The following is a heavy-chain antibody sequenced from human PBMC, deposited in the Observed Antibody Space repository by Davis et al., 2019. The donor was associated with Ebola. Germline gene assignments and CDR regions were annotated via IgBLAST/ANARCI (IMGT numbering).Heavy chain of an antibody. CDR1: GGTFSSYA. Sequence: SVKVPCKASGGTFSSYAISWVRQAPGQGLEWMGGIIPIFGTANYAQKFQGRVTITADESTSTAYMELSSLRSEDTAVYYCARPYSSGWYEGDYYYYYMDVWGKGTTVTVSS. CDR3: ARPYSSGWYEGDYYYYYMDV. D-gene: IGHD6-19*01. J-gene: IGHJ6*03. CDR2: IIPIFGTA. V-gene: IGHV1-69*13.